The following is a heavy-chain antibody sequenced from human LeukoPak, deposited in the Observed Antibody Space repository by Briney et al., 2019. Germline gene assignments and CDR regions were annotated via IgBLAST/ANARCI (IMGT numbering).Heavy chain of an antibody. D-gene: IGHD4-17*01. CDR1: GFTFSTYG. CDR2: ISSRSGII. Sequence: GGSLRLSCAASGFTFSTYGMNWLRQAPGKGLEWVSYISSRSGIIYYADSVKGRFTISRDNAKNSMFLQMNSLRAEDTAMYYCARGGDYGDRSVYWGQGTLVTVSS. CDR3: ARGGDYGDRSVY. J-gene: IGHJ1*01. V-gene: IGHV3-48*01.